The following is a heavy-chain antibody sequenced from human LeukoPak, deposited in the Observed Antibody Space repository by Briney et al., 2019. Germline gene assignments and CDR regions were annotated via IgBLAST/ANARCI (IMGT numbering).Heavy chain of an antibody. Sequence: SETLSLTCAVSGDSISSGRYYWSWIRQPPGKGLEWIGYIYYNGNTNYNPSLKSRVTISVDTSKNQFSLKLSSVTAADTAVYFCAREYSSGLSWFDPWGQGTLVTVSS. V-gene: IGHV4-61*01. J-gene: IGHJ5*02. CDR3: AREYSSGLSWFDP. CDR2: IYYNGNT. D-gene: IGHD6-19*01. CDR1: GDSISSGRYY.